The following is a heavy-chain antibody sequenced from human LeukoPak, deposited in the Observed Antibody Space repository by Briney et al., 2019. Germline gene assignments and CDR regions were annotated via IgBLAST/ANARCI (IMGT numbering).Heavy chain of an antibody. CDR1: GYSISSGYY. CDR3: ARDSAYYYDSSGYNPNDY. CDR2: IYHSGST. Sequence: SETLSLTCTVSGYSISSGYYWGWIRQPPGKGLEWIGSIYHSGSTYYNPSLKSRVTISVDTSKNQFSLKLSSVTAADTAVYYCARDSAYYYDSSGYNPNDYWGQGTLVTVSS. D-gene: IGHD3-22*01. J-gene: IGHJ4*02. V-gene: IGHV4-38-2*02.